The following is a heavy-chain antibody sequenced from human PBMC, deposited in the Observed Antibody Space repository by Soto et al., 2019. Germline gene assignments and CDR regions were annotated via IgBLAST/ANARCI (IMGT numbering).Heavy chain of an antibody. CDR2: ISSSSSYI. V-gene: IGHV3-21*01. CDR3: VRDCSSCYDAFDY. Sequence: EVQLVESGGGLVKPGRSLRLSCAASGFTFSSYSMNWVRQAPGKGLEWVSSISSSSSYIYYADSVKGRFTISRDNAKNSLYLQMNGLRAEDTAVYYCVRDCSSCYDAFDYWGQGTLVTVSS. D-gene: IGHD2-2*01. J-gene: IGHJ4*02. CDR1: GFTFSSYS.